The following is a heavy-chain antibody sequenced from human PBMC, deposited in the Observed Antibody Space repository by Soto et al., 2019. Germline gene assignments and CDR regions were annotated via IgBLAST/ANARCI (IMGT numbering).Heavy chain of an antibody. CDR3: ARDLSWGSNWYYYMDV. CDR2: ISSSSSVI. CDR1: GFILSDCA. Sequence: EVQLVESGGGLVQPGGSLRLSCATSGFILSDCAMNWVRQAPGKGLEWVSYISSSSSVIVYADSVKGRFTVSRDNARNSLYLQINSLRAEDTAVYYCARDLSWGSNWYYYMDVWGKGTTVTVSS. V-gene: IGHV3-48*01. D-gene: IGHD7-27*01. J-gene: IGHJ6*03.